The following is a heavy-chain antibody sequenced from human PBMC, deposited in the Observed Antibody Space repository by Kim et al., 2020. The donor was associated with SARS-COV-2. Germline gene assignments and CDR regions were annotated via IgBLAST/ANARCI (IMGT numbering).Heavy chain of an antibody. CDR1: GYTFTSYA. D-gene: IGHD6-13*01. Sequence: ASVKVSCKASGYTFTSYAMHWVRQAPGQRLEWMGWINAGNGNSKYSQKFQGRVTITRDTSASTAYMELSSLRSEDTAVYYCAREQQLVQYYYGMDVWGQGTTVTVSS. CDR2: INAGNGNS. V-gene: IGHV1-3*01. J-gene: IGHJ6*02. CDR3: AREQQLVQYYYGMDV.